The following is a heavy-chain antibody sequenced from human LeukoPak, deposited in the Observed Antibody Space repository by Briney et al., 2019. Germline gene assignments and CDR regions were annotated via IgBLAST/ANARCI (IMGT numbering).Heavy chain of an antibody. CDR1: GGTFSSYA. J-gene: IGHJ4*02. CDR3: ARSSGDSSGPLSY. Sequence: SVKVSCKASGGTFSSYAISLVRQAPGQGLEWMGRIIPIFGTANYAQKFQGRVTITTDESTSTAYMELSSLRSEDTAVYYCARSSGDSSGPLSYWGQGTLVTVSS. D-gene: IGHD3-22*01. CDR2: IIPIFGTA. V-gene: IGHV1-69*05.